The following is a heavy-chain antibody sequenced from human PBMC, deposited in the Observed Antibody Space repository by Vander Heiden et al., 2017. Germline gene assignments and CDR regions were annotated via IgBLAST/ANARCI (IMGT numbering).Heavy chain of an antibody. Sequence: QVQLQASGPGLVKPSQTLSLTCTVSGGSIRSGGYYWRWIRQHPGKGLEWIGYIYYSGSTYYNPSLKSRVTISVDTSKNQFSLKLSSVTAADTAVDYCARDNTQYYFDYWGQGTLVTVSS. CDR2: IYYSGST. D-gene: IGHD2-15*01. CDR1: GGSIRSGGYY. J-gene: IGHJ4*02. CDR3: ARDNTQYYFDY. V-gene: IGHV4-31*03.